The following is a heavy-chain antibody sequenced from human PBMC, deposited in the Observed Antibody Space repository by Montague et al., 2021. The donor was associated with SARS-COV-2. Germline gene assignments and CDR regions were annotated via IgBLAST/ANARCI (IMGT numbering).Heavy chain of an antibody. CDR3: ARDIAVAGLFDY. Sequence: TLSLTCTVSGGSISSGSYYWSWIRQPAGKGLEWIGRISTSGSTNYNPSLKSRVTISVDTSKNQFSLKLSSVTAADTAVYYCARDIAVAGLFDYWGQGTLATVSS. CDR2: ISTSGST. J-gene: IGHJ4*02. V-gene: IGHV4-61*02. D-gene: IGHD6-19*01. CDR1: GGSISSGSYY.